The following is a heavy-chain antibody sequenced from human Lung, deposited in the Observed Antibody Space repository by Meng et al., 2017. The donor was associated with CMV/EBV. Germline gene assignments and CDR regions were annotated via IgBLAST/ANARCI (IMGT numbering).Heavy chain of an antibody. Sequence: FTLRGYAMPWFRPAPGRGLDWVSTISESGGTTYYADSVKGRFTISRDNSKNTLHLQMNSLRAEDPAVYYCAKEGEATSSRWRDCFHPWGQGTLVTVSS. CDR1: FTLRGYA. D-gene: IGHD3-16*01. CDR2: ISESGGTT. J-gene: IGHJ5*02. CDR3: AKEGEATSSRWRDCFHP. V-gene: IGHV3-23*01.